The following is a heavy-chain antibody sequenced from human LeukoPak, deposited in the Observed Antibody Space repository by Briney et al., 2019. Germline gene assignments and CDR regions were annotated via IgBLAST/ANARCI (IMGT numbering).Heavy chain of an antibody. Sequence: ASVKVSCEASGYTFTSYGISWVRQAPGQGLEWMGWISAYNGNTNYAQKLQGRVTMTTDTSTSTAYMELRSLRSDDTAVYYCARGPPLLWFGEARFWFDPWGQGTLVTVSS. D-gene: IGHD3-10*01. CDR2: ISAYNGNT. J-gene: IGHJ5*02. V-gene: IGHV1-18*01. CDR3: ARGPPLLWFGEARFWFDP. CDR1: GYTFTSYG.